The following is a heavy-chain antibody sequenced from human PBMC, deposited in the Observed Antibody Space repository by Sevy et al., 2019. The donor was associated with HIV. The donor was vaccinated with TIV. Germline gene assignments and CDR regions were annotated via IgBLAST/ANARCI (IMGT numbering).Heavy chain of an antibody. CDR3: AGRNAWGRGYS. CDR2: IYYNGHI. J-gene: IGHJ4*02. V-gene: IGHV4-59*08. CDR1: GGSITSLY. Sequence: SETLSLTCTVSGGSITSLYWNWIRQPPGKGLEWIANIYYNGHINYNPSLKSRVTLSLDTSKNKFSLRLIAVTAADTAMYYCAGRNAWGRGYSWGQGTLVTVSS. D-gene: IGHD1-1*01.